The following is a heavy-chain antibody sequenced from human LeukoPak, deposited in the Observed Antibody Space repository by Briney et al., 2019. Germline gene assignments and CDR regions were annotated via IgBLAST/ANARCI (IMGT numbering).Heavy chain of an antibody. CDR1: GFTFSSYS. V-gene: IGHV3-21*01. CDR2: ISSSSSYI. CDR3: ARRGDCRGGSCDSYYFYYYMDV. Sequence: NPGGSLRLSCAASGFTFSSYSMNWVRQAPGKGLEWVSSISSSSSYIYYADSVKGRFTISRDNAKSSLYLHMSNLRVEDTAVYYCARRGDCRGGSCDSYYFYYYMDVWGKGATVTVSS. J-gene: IGHJ6*03. D-gene: IGHD2-15*01.